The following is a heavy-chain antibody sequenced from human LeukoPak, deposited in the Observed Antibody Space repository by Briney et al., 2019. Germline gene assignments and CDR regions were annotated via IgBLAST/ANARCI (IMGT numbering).Heavy chain of an antibody. D-gene: IGHD3-10*01. J-gene: IGHJ5*02. V-gene: IGHV3-30*02. CDR1: GFTFSSYA. CDR2: IRFDGNDK. CDR3: AKPLMRDRWFGES. Sequence: GGSLRLSCAASGFTFSSYAMHWVRQAPGKGLEWVAFIRFDGNDKYYADSVKGRFAISKDTSRNTLYLQMNGLRVEDTAVYYCAKPLMRDRWFGESWGQGTLVTVSS.